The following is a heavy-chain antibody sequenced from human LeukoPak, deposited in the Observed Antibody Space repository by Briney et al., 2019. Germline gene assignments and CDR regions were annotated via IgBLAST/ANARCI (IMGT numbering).Heavy chain of an antibody. D-gene: IGHD2-15*01. CDR2: ISAYNGNT. J-gene: IGHJ6*02. Sequence: ASVKVSCKASGYTFTSYGISWVRQAPGQGLEWMGWISAYNGNTNYAQKLQGRVTMTTDTSTSTAYMELRSLRSDDTAVYYCAREEVVVAATLHYYYGMDVWGQGTTVTVSS. V-gene: IGHV1-18*01. CDR3: AREEVVVAATLHYYYGMDV. CDR1: GYTFTSYG.